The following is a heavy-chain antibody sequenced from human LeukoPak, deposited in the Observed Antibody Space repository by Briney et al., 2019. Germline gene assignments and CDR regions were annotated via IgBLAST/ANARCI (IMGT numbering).Heavy chain of an antibody. CDR3: ARAELGYMDV. D-gene: IGHD1-14*01. CDR1: GFTFSSFS. J-gene: IGHJ6*03. Sequence: GGSLRLSCAASGFTFSSFSMNWVRQAPGKGLEWVSSISSSSSYIYYADSVKGRFTISRDNAKNSLYLQMNSLRAEDTAVYYCARAELGYMDVWGKGTTVTISS. V-gene: IGHV3-21*01. CDR2: ISSSSSYI.